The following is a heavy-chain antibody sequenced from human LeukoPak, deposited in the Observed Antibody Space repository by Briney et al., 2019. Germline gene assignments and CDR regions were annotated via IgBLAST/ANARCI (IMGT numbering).Heavy chain of an antibody. CDR1: GFTFDDYA. D-gene: IGHD2-15*01. Sequence: HSGGSLRLSCAASGFTFDDYAMHWVRQAPGKGLEWVSLISGDGGSTYYADSVKGRFTISRDNSKTSLYLQMNSLRTEDTALYYCAKDSYCSGGSCYHFGYWGQGTLVTVSS. CDR3: AKDSYCSGGSCYHFGY. J-gene: IGHJ4*02. V-gene: IGHV3-43*02. CDR2: ISGDGGST.